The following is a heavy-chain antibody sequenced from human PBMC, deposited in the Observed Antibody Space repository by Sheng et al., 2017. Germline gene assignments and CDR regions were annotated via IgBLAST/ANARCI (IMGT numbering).Heavy chain of an antibody. V-gene: IGHV4-34*01. CDR3: ARVAARSWGWLQGLYGLDV. D-gene: IGHD5-12*01. Sequence: QVQLQQWGAGLLKPSETLSLTCVSMVSPSVITTGAGSASPQGRGWSGLGKSIRVEAPATTRPSRVESTISVDTSKNQFSLKLSSVTAADTAVYYCARVAARSWGWLQGLYGLDVWGQGTTVTVSS. CDR1: VSPSVITT. CDR2: SIRVEAP. J-gene: IGHJ6*02.